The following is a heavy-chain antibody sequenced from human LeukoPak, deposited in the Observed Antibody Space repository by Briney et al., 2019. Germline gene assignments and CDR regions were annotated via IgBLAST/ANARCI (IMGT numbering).Heavy chain of an antibody. CDR2: ISSSGSTF. D-gene: IGHD3-10*01. CDR1: GFTFSSYE. J-gene: IGHJ5*02. V-gene: IGHV3-48*03. CDR3: ARESGITMLRGAHTP. Sequence: GGSLRLSCASTGFTFSSYEMCWVRKAPGKGLEWMSYISSSGSTFFYADCVKGRFTVSRDNAKNSLYLQMNSLRAEDTALYYCARESGITMLRGAHTPWGQGTLVTVSS.